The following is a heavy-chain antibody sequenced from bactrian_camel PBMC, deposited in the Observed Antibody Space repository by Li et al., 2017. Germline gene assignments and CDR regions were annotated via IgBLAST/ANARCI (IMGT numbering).Heavy chain of an antibody. CDR2: LYTGDNTT. D-gene: IGHD5*01. Sequence: HVQLVESGGGAVRTGESLRLSCEFSGWPYSAFLMALFRQRPGKEREGVAGLYTGDNTTNYADSVKGRFTISKDNTNNTLWLQMNNLKPEDTAMYYCAATTDCYPSPEYNYWGQGTQVTVSS. CDR3: AATTDCYPSPEYNY. V-gene: IGHV3S6*01. CDR1: GWPYSAFL. J-gene: IGHJ4*01.